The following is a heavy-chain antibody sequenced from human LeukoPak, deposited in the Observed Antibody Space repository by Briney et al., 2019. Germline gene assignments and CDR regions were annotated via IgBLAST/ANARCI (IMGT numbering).Heavy chain of an antibody. CDR1: GFTVNSNY. D-gene: IGHD2-15*01. V-gene: IGHV3-53*01. CDR2: IYSGGST. CDR3: ARDVEYCSGGSCYAYDY. Sequence: PGGSLRLSCAASGFTVNSNYMSWVRQAPGKGLEGVSVIYSGGSTYYADSVKGRFTISRDNSKNTLYLQTNSLRAEDTAVYYCARDVEYCSGGSCYAYDYWGQGTLVTVSS. J-gene: IGHJ4*02.